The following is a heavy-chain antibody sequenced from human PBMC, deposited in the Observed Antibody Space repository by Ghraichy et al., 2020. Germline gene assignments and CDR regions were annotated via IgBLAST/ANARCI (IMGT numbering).Heavy chain of an antibody. Sequence: GSLRLSCAASRFTFATYAMNWVRQAPGKGLEWVSTISGGGGTTYYADSVKGRFTISRDNSKNTVYLQMNSLRAEATAVYYCAKSRAPYSGYGYYYYYGMDVWGLGTAVTVSS. J-gene: IGHJ6*02. V-gene: IGHV3-23*01. CDR1: RFTFATYA. CDR3: AKSRAPYSGYGYYYYYGMDV. D-gene: IGHD5-12*01. CDR2: ISGGGGTT.